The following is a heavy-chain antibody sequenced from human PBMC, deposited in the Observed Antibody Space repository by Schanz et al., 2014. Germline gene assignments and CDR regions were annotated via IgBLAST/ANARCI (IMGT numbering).Heavy chain of an antibody. J-gene: IGHJ5*02. CDR1: GYTFTSDS. V-gene: IGHV1-18*04. D-gene: IGHD2-2*01. CDR3: ARDRRRYCSTASCLHDNWFDP. CDR2: ISPYTGNT. Sequence: QVQLVQSGTEVKKPGASVKVSCKASGYTFTSDSMHWVRQAPGQGLEWVGWISPYTGNTHYFDKMEGRVTMTTDTSTSTAYMELRSLRSDDTAVYYCARDRRRYCSTASCLHDNWFDPWGQGTLVIVSS.